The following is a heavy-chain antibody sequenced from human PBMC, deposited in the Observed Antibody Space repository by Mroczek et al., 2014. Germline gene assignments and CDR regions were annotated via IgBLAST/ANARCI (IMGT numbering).Heavy chain of an antibody. J-gene: IGHJ3*02. CDR2: IGTAGDT. V-gene: IGHV3-13*01. Sequence: EVQLLESGEAWYSLGGSLRLSCAASGFTFSSYDMHWVRQATGKGLEWVSAIGTAGDTYYPGSVKGRFTISRENAKNSLYLQMNSLRAGDTAVYYCARGIWFGELWGAFDIWGQGTMVTVSS. CDR1: GFTFSSYD. D-gene: IGHD3-10*01. CDR3: ARGIWFGELWGAFDI.